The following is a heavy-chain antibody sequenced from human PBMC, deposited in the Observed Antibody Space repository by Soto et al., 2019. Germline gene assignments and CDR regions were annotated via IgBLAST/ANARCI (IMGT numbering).Heavy chain of an antibody. CDR2: ISAYNGNT. Sequence: ASVKVSCKASGYTFISYGISCVRQAPGQVLEWMGWISAYNGNTNYAQKLQGRVTMTTDTSTSTAYMELRSLRSDDTAVYYCARVEAAMSGHWFDPWGQGTLVTVSS. CDR1: GYTFISYG. D-gene: IGHD2-2*01. J-gene: IGHJ5*02. V-gene: IGHV1-18*01. CDR3: ARVEAAMSGHWFDP.